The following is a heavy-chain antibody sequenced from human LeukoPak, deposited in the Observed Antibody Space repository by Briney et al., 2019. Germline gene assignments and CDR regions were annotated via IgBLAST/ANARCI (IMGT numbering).Heavy chain of an antibody. CDR3: ARCPTGSYRDFDY. CDR1: GYTFTGYY. V-gene: IGHV1-2*06. D-gene: IGHD1-26*01. Sequence: ASVKVSCKASGYTFTGYYMHWVRQAPGQGLEWMGRINPNSGGTNYAQKFQGRVTMTWDTSISTAYMELSRLRSDDTAVYYCARCPTGSYRDFDYWGQGTLVTVSS. J-gene: IGHJ4*02. CDR2: INPNSGGT.